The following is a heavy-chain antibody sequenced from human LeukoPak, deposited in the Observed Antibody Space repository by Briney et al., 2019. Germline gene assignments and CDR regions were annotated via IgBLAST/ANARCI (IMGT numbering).Heavy chain of an antibody. Sequence: GGSLRLSCAASGFTFSSYAMTWVRQPPGKGLEWVSSIFPSGGEIHYADSVRGRFTISRDNSKSTLSLQMNSLRAEDTAIYYCATYRQVLLPFESWGQGTLVTVSS. D-gene: IGHD5-18*01. CDR3: ATYRQVLLPFES. V-gene: IGHV3-23*01. CDR2: IFPSGGEI. J-gene: IGHJ4*02. CDR1: GFTFSSYA.